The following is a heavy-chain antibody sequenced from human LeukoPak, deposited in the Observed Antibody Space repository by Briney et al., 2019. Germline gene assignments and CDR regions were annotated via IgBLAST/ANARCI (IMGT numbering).Heavy chain of an antibody. CDR3: ARGPSGYHNT. V-gene: IGHV4-38-2*02. D-gene: IGHD5-12*01. Sequence: SETLSLTCTVSGYSISSGYYWGWIRQPPGKGLEWIGSIYHSGSTYYNPSLKSRVTISVDTSKNQFSLKLSSVTAADTAIYYCARGPSGYHNTGGQGTLVTVSS. CDR1: GYSISSGYY. CDR2: IYHSGST. J-gene: IGHJ4*02.